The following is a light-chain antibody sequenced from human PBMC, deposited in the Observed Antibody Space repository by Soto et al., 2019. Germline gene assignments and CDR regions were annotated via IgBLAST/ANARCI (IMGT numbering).Light chain of an antibody. J-gene: IGKJ1*01. CDR3: QQSYSTPRP. Sequence: DIQMTQSPSSLSASVGDRVTITCRASQSISSYLNWYQQKPGKAPKLLIYAASSLQSGVPSRFSGSGSGTHFTLTISSLHPEDFATYYCQQSYSTPRPFGQGTKLQL. V-gene: IGKV1-39*01. CDR2: AAS. CDR1: QSISSY.